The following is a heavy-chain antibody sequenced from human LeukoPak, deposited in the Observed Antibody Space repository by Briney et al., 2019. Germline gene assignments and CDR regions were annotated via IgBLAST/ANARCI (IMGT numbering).Heavy chain of an antibody. CDR1: GFIFSNYW. Sequence: PGGSLRLSCAASGFIFSNYWMSWVRQAPGKGLEWVANIKQDGSEKFYVDSVKGRFTISRDNAKNSLYLQMNSLRAEDTAPYYCASIREYGSGFYMTYALDVWGKGTTVTVSS. V-gene: IGHV3-7*03. CDR3: ASIREYGSGFYMTYALDV. J-gene: IGHJ6*04. CDR2: IKQDGSEK. D-gene: IGHD6-25*01.